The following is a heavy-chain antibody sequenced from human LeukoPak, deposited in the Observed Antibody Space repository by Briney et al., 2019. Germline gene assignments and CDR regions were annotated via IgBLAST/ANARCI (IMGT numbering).Heavy chain of an antibody. J-gene: IGHJ4*02. D-gene: IGHD3-22*01. CDR1: EFAFSSYS. CDR2: ITSSSSII. Sequence: PGGSLRLSCAASEFAFSSYSMNWVRQAPGKGLEWVSYITSSSSIIYYADSVKGRFTISRDNAKNSLYLQMNSLRDEDTAVYYCARGEFGSDYYPYYFDCWGQGTLVTVSS. CDR3: ARGEFGSDYYPYYFDC. V-gene: IGHV3-48*02.